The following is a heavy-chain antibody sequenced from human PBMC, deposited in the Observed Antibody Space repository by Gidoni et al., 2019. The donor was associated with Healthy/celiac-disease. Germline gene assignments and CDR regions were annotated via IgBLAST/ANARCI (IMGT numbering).Heavy chain of an antibody. CDR3: ARGRGSIARLFDY. J-gene: IGHJ4*02. D-gene: IGHD2-21*01. Sequence: QVQLQQWGAGLLKPSETLSLTCAVYGGSFSGYYWSWIRQPPGKGLEWIGEINHSGSTNYNPSLKSRVTISVDTSKNQFSLKLSSVTAADTAVYYCARGRGSIARLFDYWGQGTLVTVSS. CDR1: GGSFSGYY. CDR2: INHSGST. V-gene: IGHV4-34*01.